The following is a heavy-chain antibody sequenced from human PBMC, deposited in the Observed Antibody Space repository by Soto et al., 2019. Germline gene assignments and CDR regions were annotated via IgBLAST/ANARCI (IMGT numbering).Heavy chain of an antibody. J-gene: IGHJ4*02. CDR3: ATEVQYYGSGNYYNVYLD. CDR2: ISSSTGTI. D-gene: IGHD3-10*01. Sequence: GGSLRLSCAASGFTFSDYTMNWVRQAPGKGLEWISYISSSTGTIYYADSVKGRFTISRDNAKNSLYLQMNSLRAEDTAVYFCATEVQYYGSGNYYNVYLDWGQGTLVTVSS. V-gene: IGHV3-48*01. CDR1: GFTFSDYT.